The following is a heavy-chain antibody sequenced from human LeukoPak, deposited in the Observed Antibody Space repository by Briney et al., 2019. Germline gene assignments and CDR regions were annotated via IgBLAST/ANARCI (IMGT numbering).Heavy chain of an antibody. CDR3: VRRGDY. V-gene: IGHV3-21*01. CDR2: ISRNTIYI. J-gene: IGHJ4*02. Sequence: GGSLRLSCAASGFTFSSYNMNWVRQAPGKGLEWVSSISRNTIYIYYADSVRGRFTISRDNAKNLLYLQMNSLRAEDTAVYYCVRRGDYWGQGTLVTVSS. CDR1: GFTFSSYN. D-gene: IGHD3-10*01.